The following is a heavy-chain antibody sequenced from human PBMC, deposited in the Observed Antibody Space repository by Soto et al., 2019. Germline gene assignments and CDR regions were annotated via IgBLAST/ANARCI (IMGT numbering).Heavy chain of an antibody. D-gene: IGHD3-22*01. J-gene: IGHJ4*02. Sequence: ASVKVSCKASGYTFTGYYMHWVRQAPGQGLEWMGWINPNSGGTNYAQKFQGRVTMTRDTSISTAYMELSRLRSDDTAVYYCARETGGPNYYDSSGYYIDAVDYWGQGTLVTVSS. CDR2: INPNSGGT. CDR1: GYTFTGYY. V-gene: IGHV1-2*02. CDR3: ARETGGPNYYDSSGYYIDAVDY.